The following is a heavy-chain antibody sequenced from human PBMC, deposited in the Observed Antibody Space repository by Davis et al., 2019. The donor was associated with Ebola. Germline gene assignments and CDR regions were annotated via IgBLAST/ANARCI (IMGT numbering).Heavy chain of an antibody. CDR3: ARDRGCSGGSCYLYYFDY. CDR1: GFRFINYG. D-gene: IGHD2-15*01. V-gene: IGHV3-23*01. CDR2: VSPSGPDT. J-gene: IGHJ4*02. Sequence: GGSLRLSCEGSGFRFINYGMSWVRQAPGGGLEWVSDVSPSGPDTNYADSVRGRFTISRDNSKNTLYLQMNSLRAEDTAVYYCARDRGCSGGSCYLYYFDYWGQGTLVTVSS.